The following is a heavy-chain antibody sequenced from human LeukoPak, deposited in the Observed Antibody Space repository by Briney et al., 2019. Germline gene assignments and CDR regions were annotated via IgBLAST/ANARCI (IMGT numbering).Heavy chain of an antibody. CDR2: ISPTGSTT. J-gene: IGHJ4*02. Sequence: GSLRLSCIASGFCFSGHWMHWARQLPGKGLVWVSRISPTGSTTSYADSVKGRFTVSRDNAKNTLYLQVNNLRAEDTAVYYCARGPNSNWSGLDFWGQGTLLTVSS. V-gene: IGHV3-74*01. CDR3: ARGPNSNWSGLDF. D-gene: IGHD6-6*01. CDR1: GFCFSGHW.